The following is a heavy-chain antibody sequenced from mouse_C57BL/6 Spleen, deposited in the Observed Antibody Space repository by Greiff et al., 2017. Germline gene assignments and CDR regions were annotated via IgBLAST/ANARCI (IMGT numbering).Heavy chain of an antibody. CDR3: ARDGKRNYAMDY. V-gene: IGHV1-52*01. CDR1: GYTFTSYW. J-gene: IGHJ4*01. D-gene: IGHD2-1*01. CDR2: IDPSDSET. Sequence: QVQLKQPGAELVRPGSSVKLSCKASGYTFTSYWMHWVKQRPIQGLEWIGNIDPSDSETHYNQKFKDKATLTVDKSSSTAYMQLSSLTSEDSAVYYCARDGKRNYAMDYWGQGTSVTVSS.